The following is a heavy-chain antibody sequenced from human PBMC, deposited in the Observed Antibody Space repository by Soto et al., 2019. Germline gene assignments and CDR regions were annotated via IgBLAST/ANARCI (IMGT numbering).Heavy chain of an antibody. V-gene: IGHV4-34*01. D-gene: IGHD3-3*01. CDR2: INHSGST. J-gene: IGHJ5*02. CDR1: GGSFSGYY. Sequence: SETLSLTCAVYGGSFSGYYWSWIRQPPGKGLEWIGEINHSGSTNYNPSLKSRVTISVDTSKNQFSLKLSSVTAADTAVYYCASLGVLGVVTTQNNWFDPWGQGTLVTVSS. CDR3: ASLGVLGVVTTQNNWFDP.